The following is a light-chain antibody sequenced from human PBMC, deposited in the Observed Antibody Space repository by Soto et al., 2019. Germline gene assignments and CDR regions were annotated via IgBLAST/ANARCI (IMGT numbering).Light chain of an antibody. CDR3: HQSYTTPLT. J-gene: IGKJ4*01. Sequence: DIRMTQSPSSLSASVGDRVTITCRASQTISGYLNWYQQKPGKAPELLIYAASYLENVIPSRFRGSRSGTYFTLTISSLQPKDLATYYCHQSYTTPLTFSGGTKVEIK. CDR2: AAS. V-gene: IGKV1-39*01. CDR1: QTISGY.